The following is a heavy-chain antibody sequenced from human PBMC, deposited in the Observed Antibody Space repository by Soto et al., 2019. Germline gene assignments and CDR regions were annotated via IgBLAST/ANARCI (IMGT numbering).Heavy chain of an antibody. D-gene: IGHD6-19*01. V-gene: IGHV3-30-3*01. CDR3: ARDRSSTYYYYGMDL. CDR1: GFTFSGHG. J-gene: IGHJ6*02. CDR2: ISYDGSNQ. Sequence: QPGGSLRLSCAASGFTFSGHGMHWVRQAPGKGLEWVAVISYDGSNQDYADSVKGRFSISRDNSKNTVYLQMNSLRVEDSAVYYCARDRSSTYYYYGMDLWGQGTTVTVSS.